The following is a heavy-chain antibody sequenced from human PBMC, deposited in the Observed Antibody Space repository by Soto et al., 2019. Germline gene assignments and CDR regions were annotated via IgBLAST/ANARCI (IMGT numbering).Heavy chain of an antibody. V-gene: IGHV4-31*03. CDR1: GGSISSGGYY. CDR3: ARDIWHLGYCSGGSCSDYMDV. CDR2: IYYSGST. J-gene: IGHJ6*03. Sequence: QVQLQESGPGLVKPSQTLSLTCTVSGGSISSGGYYWSWIRQHPGKGLEWIGYIYYSGSTYYNPSLKSRVTISVDTSKNQFSLKLSSVTAADTAVYYCARDIWHLGYCSGGSCSDYMDVWGKGTTVTVSS. D-gene: IGHD2-15*01.